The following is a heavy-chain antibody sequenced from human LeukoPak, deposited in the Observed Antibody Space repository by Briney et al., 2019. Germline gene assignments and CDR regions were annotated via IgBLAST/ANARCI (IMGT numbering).Heavy chain of an antibody. Sequence: GGSLRLSCAASGFSFISYGMYWVRQAPGKGLESVAFIRYDGSNKYYADSVKGRFTVSRDNSKNTLYLQMNSLRAEDTAVYYCAHGTMYQLDYWGQGTLVTVSS. CDR2: IRYDGSNK. D-gene: IGHD2-2*01. CDR1: GFSFISYG. J-gene: IGHJ4*02. V-gene: IGHV3-30*02. CDR3: AHGTMYQLDY.